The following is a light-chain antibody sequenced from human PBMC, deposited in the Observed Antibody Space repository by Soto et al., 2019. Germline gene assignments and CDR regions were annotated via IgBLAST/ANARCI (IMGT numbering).Light chain of an antibody. CDR3: SSYTSRSTLV. CDR1: SSDIGDYNY. J-gene: IGLJ1*01. V-gene: IGLV2-14*01. CDR2: EVT. Sequence: QSALTQPPSASGSPGQSVTFSCTGTSSDIGDYNYASWYQQHPGKAPKLMIYEVTNRPSGVSNRSSGSKSGNTASLTISGLQAEDEADYYCSSYTSRSTLVFGTGTKVTAL.